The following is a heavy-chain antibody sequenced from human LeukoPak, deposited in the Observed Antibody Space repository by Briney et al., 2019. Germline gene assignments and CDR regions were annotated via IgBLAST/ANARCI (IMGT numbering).Heavy chain of an antibody. D-gene: IGHD2-15*01. CDR2: IFYSGST. V-gene: IGHV4-39*07. CDR1: GGSISTSNYY. CDR3: ARVRCSGGSCPYYYYYYYMDV. Sequence: SETLSLTCTVSGGSISTSNYYWGWIRQPPGKGLEWIGNIFYSGSTYYSPSLKSRVTISIDTSKNQFSLKLRFVTAADTAVYYCARVRCSGGSCPYYYYYYYMDVWGKGTTVTVSS. J-gene: IGHJ6*03.